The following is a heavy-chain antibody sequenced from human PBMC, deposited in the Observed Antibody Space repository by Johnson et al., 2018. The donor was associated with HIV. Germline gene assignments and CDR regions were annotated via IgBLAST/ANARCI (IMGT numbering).Heavy chain of an antibody. CDR3: AREGADVSRALDV. Sequence: VQLVESGGGLVQPGGSLRLSCAASGFTLSSYGMHWVRQAPGKGLEYVSGINDKGDNTYYASSVKGRFSISRDNSKNSLYLQMNTVRVDDSAVYYCAREGADVSRALDVWGQGTVVTVSS. CDR1: GFTLSSYG. V-gene: IGHV3-64*01. D-gene: IGHD3-16*01. CDR2: INDKGDNT. J-gene: IGHJ3*01.